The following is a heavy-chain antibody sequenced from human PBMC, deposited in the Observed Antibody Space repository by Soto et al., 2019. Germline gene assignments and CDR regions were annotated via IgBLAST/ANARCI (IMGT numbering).Heavy chain of an antibody. D-gene: IGHD3-16*02. CDR1: GYTLTGYY. J-gene: IGHJ4*02. Sequence: SVKVSCKASGYTLTGYYIHWVRQAPGQGLEWVGEISPKSGGTRYAEKFQGRVTMTKDTSISTVYMGLSNLSPDDTAVYYCGRGRSGEVVVFYWGQGTLVTVSS. V-gene: IGHV1-2*02. CDR3: GRGRSGEVVVFY. CDR2: ISPKSGGT.